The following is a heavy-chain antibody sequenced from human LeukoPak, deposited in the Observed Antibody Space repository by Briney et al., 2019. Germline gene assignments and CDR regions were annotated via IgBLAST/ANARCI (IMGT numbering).Heavy chain of an antibody. V-gene: IGHV5-51*01. CDR3: ARRQGCSSTSCPPDS. J-gene: IGHJ4*02. CDR1: GYSFTTYW. Sequence: GESLKISCRGSGYSFTTYWIGWVRQMPGKGLEWMGIIYPGDSDTGYSPSFQGRVTMSADKSINTAYLQWSSLKASDTAMYYCARRQGCSSTSCPPDSWGQGTLVTVSS. D-gene: IGHD2-2*01. CDR2: IYPGDSDT.